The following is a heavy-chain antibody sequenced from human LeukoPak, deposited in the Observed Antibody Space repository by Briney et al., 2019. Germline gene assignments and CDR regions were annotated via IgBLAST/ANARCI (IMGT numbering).Heavy chain of an antibody. Sequence: PGGSLRLSCAASGFTFSSYAMSRVRQAPGKGLEWVSAISGSGGSTYYADSVKGRFTISRDNSKNTLYLQMNSLRAEDTAVYYCAKVSWTVTTQTGLDYWGQGTLVTVSS. J-gene: IGHJ4*02. CDR1: GFTFSSYA. CDR2: ISGSGGST. V-gene: IGHV3-23*01. CDR3: AKVSWTVTTQTGLDY. D-gene: IGHD4-17*01.